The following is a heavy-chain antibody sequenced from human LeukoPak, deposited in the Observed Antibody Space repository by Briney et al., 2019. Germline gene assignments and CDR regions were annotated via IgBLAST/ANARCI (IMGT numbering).Heavy chain of an antibody. Sequence: ASVKVSCKASGYTFTSYGITWVRQAPGQGLEWMGWINPNSGGTNYAQKFQGRVTMTRDTSISTAYMELSRLRSDDTAVYYCARGRAYYDFWSGYLSPHYFDYWGQGTLVTVSS. CDR2: INPNSGGT. CDR3: ARGRAYYDFWSGYLSPHYFDY. J-gene: IGHJ4*02. D-gene: IGHD3-3*01. V-gene: IGHV1-2*02. CDR1: GYTFTSYG.